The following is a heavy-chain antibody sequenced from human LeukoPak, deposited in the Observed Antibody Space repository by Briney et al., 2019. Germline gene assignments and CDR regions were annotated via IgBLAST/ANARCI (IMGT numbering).Heavy chain of an antibody. CDR1: GGSFSGYY. D-gene: IGHD3-10*01. Sequence: KPSETLSLTCAVYGGSFSGYYWSWIRQPPGKGLEWIGEINHSGSTNYNPSLKSRVTISVDTSKNQFSLKLSSVTAADTAVYYCASGTHRGPDYWGEGTLVTVSS. V-gene: IGHV4-34*01. CDR3: ASGTHRGPDY. CDR2: INHSGST. J-gene: IGHJ4*02.